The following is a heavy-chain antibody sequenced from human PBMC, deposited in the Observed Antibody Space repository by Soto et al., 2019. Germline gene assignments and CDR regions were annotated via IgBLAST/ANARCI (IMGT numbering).Heavy chain of an antibody. CDR3: ARDWGYYYYYGMDV. CDR2: ISSSRSYI. D-gene: IGHD3-16*01. V-gene: IGHV3-21*01. J-gene: IGHJ6*01. Sequence: EVQLVESGGGLVKPGGSLRLSCAASGFTFSSYSMNWVRQAPGKGLEWVSSISSSRSYIYYADSVKGRLTISKDNAKNSRDLQISRLRAEDTAVYYCARDWGYYYYYGMDVWGQGTTVTVSS. CDR1: GFTFSSYS.